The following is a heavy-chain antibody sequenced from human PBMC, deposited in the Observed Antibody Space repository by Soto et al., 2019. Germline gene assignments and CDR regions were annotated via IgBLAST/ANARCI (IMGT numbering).Heavy chain of an antibody. J-gene: IGHJ4*02. D-gene: IGHD6-13*01. CDR3: ATSYGNAWYTY. V-gene: IGHV4-61*08. CDR1: GGSISSGGYY. Sequence: PSETLSLTCTVSGGSISSGGYYWSWIRQHPGKGLEWIGYIYYSGSTNYNPSLKSRVTISVDTSKNQFTLQLTSVTAADTAVYYCATSYGNAWYTYWGQGTQVTVSS. CDR2: IYYSGST.